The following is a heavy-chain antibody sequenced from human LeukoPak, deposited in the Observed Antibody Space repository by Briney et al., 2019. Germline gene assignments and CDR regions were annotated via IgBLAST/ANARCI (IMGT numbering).Heavy chain of an antibody. Sequence: TGGSLRLSCAASGFTFSDYYMSWIRQAPGKGLEWVSYISSSGSTIYYADSVKGRFTISRDNAKNSLYLQMNSLRAEDTAVYYCASDYCSGGSCYITYWGQGTLVTVSS. CDR1: GFTFSDYY. V-gene: IGHV3-11*04. J-gene: IGHJ4*02. CDR2: ISSSGSTI. CDR3: ASDYCSGGSCYITY. D-gene: IGHD2-15*01.